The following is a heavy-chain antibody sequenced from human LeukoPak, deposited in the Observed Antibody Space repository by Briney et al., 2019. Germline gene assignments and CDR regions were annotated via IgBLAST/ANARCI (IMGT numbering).Heavy chain of an antibody. CDR2: TYYSGST. CDR1: GGSISGYY. CDR3: ARSKWGYAFDI. V-gene: IGHV4-59*01. Sequence: SETLSLTCTVSGGSISGYYWSWIRQPPGKGLEWIGYTYYSGSTNNNPSLKSRVTISLDTSKKQFSLKLSSVTAADTAVYFCARSKWGYAFDIWGQGTMVTFSS. J-gene: IGHJ3*02. D-gene: IGHD7-27*01.